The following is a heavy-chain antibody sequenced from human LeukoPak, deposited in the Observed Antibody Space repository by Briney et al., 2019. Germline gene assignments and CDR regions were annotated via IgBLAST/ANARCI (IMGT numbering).Heavy chain of an antibody. Sequence: GGSLRLSCAASGFTFSSYAMHWVRQAPGKGLEWVALISYDGSNKYYADSVKGRFTISRDNSKNTLFLQMNSLRAEDTAVYYCARDRAKFGENWFDPWGQGSLVTVSS. J-gene: IGHJ5*02. D-gene: IGHD3-16*01. CDR3: ARDRAKFGENWFDP. V-gene: IGHV3-30*01. CDR2: ISYDGSNK. CDR1: GFTFSSYA.